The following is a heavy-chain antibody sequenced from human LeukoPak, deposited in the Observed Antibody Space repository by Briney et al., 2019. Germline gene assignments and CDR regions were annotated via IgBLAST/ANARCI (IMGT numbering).Heavy chain of an antibody. Sequence: SETLSLTCTVSGGSIISSLHYWDWIRQPPGKGLEWLGSILYSGSTWSNPSLKSRVTISVDTSKNQFSLNLTSVNATDTALYYCARRGSGSGGTYAGMDVWGQGTTVTVSS. CDR2: ILYSGST. D-gene: IGHD1-26*01. CDR1: GGSIISSLHY. V-gene: IGHV4-39*01. CDR3: ARRGSGSGGTYAGMDV. J-gene: IGHJ6*02.